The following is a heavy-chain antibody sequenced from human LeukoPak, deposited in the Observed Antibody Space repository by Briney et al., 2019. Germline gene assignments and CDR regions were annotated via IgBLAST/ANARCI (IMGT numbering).Heavy chain of an antibody. CDR3: ARGFYKTAARDGYNFLNWGSNYYYGMDV. CDR2: IYYSGCT. J-gene: IGHJ6*02. Sequence: SETLSLTCTVSGGSISSGDYYWSWIRQPPGKGLEWIGYIYYSGCTYYNPSLKSRVTISVDTSKNQFSLKLSSVTAADTAVYYCARGFYKTAARDGYNFLNWGSNYYYGMDVWGQGTTVTVSS. CDR1: GGSISSGDYY. V-gene: IGHV4-30-4*01. D-gene: IGHD5-24*01.